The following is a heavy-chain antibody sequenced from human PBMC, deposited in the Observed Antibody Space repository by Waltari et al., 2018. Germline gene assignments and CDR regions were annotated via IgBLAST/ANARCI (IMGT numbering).Heavy chain of an antibody. CDR1: GFTFSSYA. D-gene: IGHD3-22*01. J-gene: IGHJ4*02. CDR2: MSGSGGRT. V-gene: IGHV3-23*01. Sequence: EVQLLESGGGLVQPGGSLRLSCAASGFTFSSYAMSWVRQAPGKGLGWVSAMSGSGGRTYYADAVKGRFTISRDNSKNTLYLQMNSLRAEDTAVYYCAKASDSSDGDFDYWGQGTLVTVSS. CDR3: AKASDSSDGDFDY.